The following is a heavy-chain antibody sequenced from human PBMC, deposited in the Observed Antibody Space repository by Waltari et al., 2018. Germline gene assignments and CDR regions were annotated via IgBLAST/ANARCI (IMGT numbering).Heavy chain of an antibody. V-gene: IGHV3-74*01. CDR3: ARVEPADYIGTDY. CDR2: ISNEGTRA. CDR1: GFTFSDYW. D-gene: IGHD1-1*01. Sequence: EVRLVESGGGSVQPGGSLRLSCEVSGFTFSDYWMHWVRQSPGKGLMWVERISNEGTRAIYADSVNGRFTISRDNTKNTLYLQMHSLTAEDTAVYFCARVEPADYIGTDYWGPGTLVTVSS. J-gene: IGHJ4*02.